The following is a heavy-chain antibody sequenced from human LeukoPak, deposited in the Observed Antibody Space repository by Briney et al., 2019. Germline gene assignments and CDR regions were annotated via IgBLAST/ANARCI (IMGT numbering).Heavy chain of an antibody. CDR3: ARYPLAGGQNYYDSSHPDAFDI. CDR1: GFTFSGYS. CDR2: ISGSSDAI. V-gene: IGHV3-21*01. D-gene: IGHD3-22*01. Sequence: PGGSLRLSCTGSGFTFSGYSMNWVRQAPGKGLEWVSAISGSSDAIYYADSVKGRFTISRDNAKNSLYLQMNSLRAEDTAVYYCARYPLAGGQNYYDSSHPDAFDIWGQGTMVTVSS. J-gene: IGHJ3*02.